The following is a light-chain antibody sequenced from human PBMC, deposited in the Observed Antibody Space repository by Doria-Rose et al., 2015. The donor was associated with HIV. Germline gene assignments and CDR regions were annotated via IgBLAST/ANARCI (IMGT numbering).Light chain of an antibody. Sequence: DIRVTQSPESLGMSLGERATLNCKSNQSLLYTSKNYLAWYQQKPGQPPRLLIDWASTRQSGVPARFSGSGSGTDFTLTINRLEPEDFALYYCHQYGTSWTFGQGTKVEI. CDR1: QSLLYTSKNY. J-gene: IGKJ1*01. CDR2: WAS. CDR3: HQYGTSWT. V-gene: IGKV4-1*01.